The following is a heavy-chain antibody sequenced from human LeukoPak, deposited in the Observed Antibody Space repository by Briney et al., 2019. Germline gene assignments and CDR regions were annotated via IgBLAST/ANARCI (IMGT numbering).Heavy chain of an antibody. V-gene: IGHV3-73*01. CDR1: GFTFSGSA. J-gene: IGHJ4*02. CDR2: IRSKANSYAT. Sequence: PGGSLRLSCAASGFTFSGSAIHWVRQASGKGLEWVGRIRSKANSYATVCAASVKGRFTISRDDSKNMAYLQMNSLKTEDMAVYYCTRLSADDSSGYYYYWGQGTLVTVSS. D-gene: IGHD3-22*01. CDR3: TRLSADDSSGYYYY.